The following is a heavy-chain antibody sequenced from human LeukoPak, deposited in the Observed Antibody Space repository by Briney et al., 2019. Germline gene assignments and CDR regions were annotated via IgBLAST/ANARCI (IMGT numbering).Heavy chain of an antibody. CDR3: ARHTMVRYSYGFDY. V-gene: IGHV4-4*02. D-gene: IGHD5-18*01. CDR2: IYYSGST. J-gene: IGHJ4*02. Sequence: PSGTLSLTCAVSGGSISSSNWWSWVRQPPGKGLEWIGSIYYSGSTYYNPSLKSRVTISVDTSKNQFSLKLSSVTAADTAVYYCARHTMVRYSYGFDYWGQGTLVTVSS. CDR1: GGSISSSNW.